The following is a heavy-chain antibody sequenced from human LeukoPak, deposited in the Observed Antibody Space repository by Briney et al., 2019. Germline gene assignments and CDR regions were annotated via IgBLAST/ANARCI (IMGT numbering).Heavy chain of an antibody. CDR1: GGPISSSSYY. CDR3: ARLFRYYYGSGRPYYYFDY. Sequence: SETLSLTCTVSGGPISSSSYYWGWIRQPPGKGLGWIGSIYYSGSTYYNPSLKRRVTISVDTSKTQFSLTLSSVTAVDPAVYYGARLFRYYYGSGRPYYYFDYCVQGTLVTVSS. D-gene: IGHD3-10*01. V-gene: IGHV4-39*07. CDR2: IYYSGST. J-gene: IGHJ4*02.